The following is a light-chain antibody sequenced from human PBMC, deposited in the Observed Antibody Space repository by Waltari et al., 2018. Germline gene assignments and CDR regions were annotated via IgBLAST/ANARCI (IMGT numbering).Light chain of an antibody. CDR3: QQYGSSPLT. Sequence: IVLTRSPGTLSLSPGERATLSCRASQSVRSSDLAWYQHKPGQAPRLLIYGTSRRATGIPDRFSGSGSGTEFTLTISRLEPEDFAVYWCQQYGSSPLTFGQGTKLEIK. J-gene: IGKJ2*01. CDR1: QSVRSSD. CDR2: GTS. V-gene: IGKV3-20*01.